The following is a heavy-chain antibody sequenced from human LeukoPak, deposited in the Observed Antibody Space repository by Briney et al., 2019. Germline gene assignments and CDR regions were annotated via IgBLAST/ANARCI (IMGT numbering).Heavy chain of an antibody. CDR3: ARDGYSGYDLVGYFDY. V-gene: IGHV1-69*01. J-gene: IGHJ4*02. CDR2: IIPIFGTA. D-gene: IGHD5-12*01. Sequence: SVKVSCKASGGTFSSYAISWVRQAPGQGLEWMGGIIPIFGTANYAQKFQGRVTITADESTSTAYMELSSRRSEDTAVYYCARDGYSGYDLVGYFDYWGQGTLVTVSS. CDR1: GGTFSSYA.